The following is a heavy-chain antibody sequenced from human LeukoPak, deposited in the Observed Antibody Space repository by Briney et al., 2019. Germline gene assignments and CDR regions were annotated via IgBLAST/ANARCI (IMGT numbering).Heavy chain of an antibody. Sequence: SGGSLRLSCAASGFTLSSYWMIWVRQAPGKGLEWVANIKQDGSEISYVDSVKGRFTISRDNAKNSLYLQMNSLGAEDTAVYYCVRGNPFGGYWGQGTLVTVSS. D-gene: IGHD2-15*01. CDR3: VRGNPFGGY. J-gene: IGHJ4*02. CDR1: GFTLSSYW. V-gene: IGHV3-7*03. CDR2: IKQDGSEI.